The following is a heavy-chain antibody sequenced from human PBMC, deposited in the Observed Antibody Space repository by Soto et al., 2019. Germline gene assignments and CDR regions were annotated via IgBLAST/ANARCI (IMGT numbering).Heavy chain of an antibody. CDR1: GGTFSTYT. V-gene: IGHV1-69*01. D-gene: IGHD3-22*01. CDR2: IIPIFGTA. J-gene: IGHJ5*02. CDR3: ARSLDSSGYWNNYFDP. Sequence: QVQLVQSGAEVKKPGSSVKVSCKASGGTFSTYTITWVRQAPGQGLQWMGGIIPIFGTANYPQKSQGRVTITADESTSTAYMELSSLRSEDTAIYYCARSLDSSGYWNNYFDPWGQGTLVTVSS.